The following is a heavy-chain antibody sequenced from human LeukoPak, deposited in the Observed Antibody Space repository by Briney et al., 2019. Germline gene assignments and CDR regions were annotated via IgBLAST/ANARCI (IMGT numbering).Heavy chain of an antibody. CDR1: GGTFSSYA. Sequence: ASVKVSCKASGGTFSSYAISWVRQAPGQGLEWMGRIIPILGIANYAQKFQGRVTITADKSTSTAYMELSSLRSEDTAVYYCASWGGKGYSYGYYAFDIWGQGTMVTVSS. J-gene: IGHJ3*02. V-gene: IGHV1-69*04. CDR3: ASWGGKGYSYGYYAFDI. D-gene: IGHD5-18*01. CDR2: IIPILGIA.